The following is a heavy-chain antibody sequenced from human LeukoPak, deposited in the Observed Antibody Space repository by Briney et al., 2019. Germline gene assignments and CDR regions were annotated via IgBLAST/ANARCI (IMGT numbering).Heavy chain of an antibody. D-gene: IGHD1-14*01. J-gene: IGHJ4*02. Sequence: GGSLRLSCAASGFTVITNDMTWVRQAPGKGLEWVSVLYSDGNTKYAHSVQGRFTNSRDNSKNTLYLEMNSLSPDDTAVYYCARGVEPLAANTLAYWGQGTLVTVSS. V-gene: IGHV3-53*01. CDR2: LYSDGNT. CDR3: ARGVEPLAANTLAY. CDR1: GFTVITND.